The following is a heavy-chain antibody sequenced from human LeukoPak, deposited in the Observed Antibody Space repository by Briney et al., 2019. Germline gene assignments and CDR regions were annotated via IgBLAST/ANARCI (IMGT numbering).Heavy chain of an antibody. CDR1: GGSISNYY. V-gene: IGHV4-59*01. CDR2: VYYTGDT. Sequence: SETLSLTCTVSGGSISNYYWTWIRQPPGKGLEWIGFVYYTGDTNYNPSLESRVTISLHTSQNQSSLKLSSVTAADTAVYYCARAGYSYGTGYYFDYWGQGTLVTVSS. J-gene: IGHJ4*02. CDR3: ARAGYSYGTGYYFDY. D-gene: IGHD5-18*01.